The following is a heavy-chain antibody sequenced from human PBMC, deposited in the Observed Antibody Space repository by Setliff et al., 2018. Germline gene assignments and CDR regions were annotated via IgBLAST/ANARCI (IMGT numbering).Heavy chain of an antibody. Sequence: PSETLSLTCSVSGGPIISTNFHHYWGWIRQPPGKGLEWIGSIYYSGSTYYNPSLKSRVTISVDTSKNQFSLKLSSVTAADTAVYYCARLSPRVVPAAIIDYWGQGTLVTVSS. V-gene: IGHV4-39*01. D-gene: IGHD2-2*01. CDR1: GGPIISTNFHHY. CDR2: IYYSGST. CDR3: ARLSPRVVPAAIIDY. J-gene: IGHJ4*02.